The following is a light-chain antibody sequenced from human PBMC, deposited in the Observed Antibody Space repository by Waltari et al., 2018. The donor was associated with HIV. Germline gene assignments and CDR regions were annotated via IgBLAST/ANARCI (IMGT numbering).Light chain of an antibody. CDR2: DLN. V-gene: IGLV2-11*01. J-gene: IGLJ1*01. Sequence: QPPLTQSRSVSGSPGQSITISCTGTSHDVGAYNHVSWYQQHPGRAPKPLIFDLNRRPSGVPDRFSGSKSGNTASLTISGLQAEDEADYYCCSSAGRYTFVFGTGTKVTVL. CDR1: SHDVGAYNH. CDR3: CSSAGRYTFV.